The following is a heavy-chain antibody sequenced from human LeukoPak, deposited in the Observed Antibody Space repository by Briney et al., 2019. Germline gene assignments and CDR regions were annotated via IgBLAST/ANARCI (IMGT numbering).Heavy chain of an antibody. CDR1: GYTFTGYY. D-gene: IGHD3-10*01. CDR3: ATGSVVRGVDY. V-gene: IGHV1-2*04. J-gene: IGHJ4*02. CDR2: INPNSGGT. Sequence: ASVKVSCKASGYTFTGYYMHWVRQAPGQGLEWMGWINPNSGGTNYAQKFQGWVTMTRDTSISTAYMELSSLRSEDTAVYYCATGSVVRGVDYWGQGTLVTVSS.